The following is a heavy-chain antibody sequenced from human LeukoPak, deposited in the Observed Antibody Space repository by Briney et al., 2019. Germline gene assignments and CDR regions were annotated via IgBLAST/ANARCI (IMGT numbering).Heavy chain of an antibody. CDR2: IYYSGST. CDR1: GGSISSYY. CDR3: ARVSWNDEYNWFDP. J-gene: IGHJ5*02. D-gene: IGHD1-1*01. V-gene: IGHV4-39*07. Sequence: SETLSLTCTVSGGSISSYYWGWIRQPPGKGLEWIGSIYYSGSTYYNPSLKSRVTISVDTSKNQFSLKLSSVTAADTAVYYCARVSWNDEYNWFDPWGQGTLVTVSS.